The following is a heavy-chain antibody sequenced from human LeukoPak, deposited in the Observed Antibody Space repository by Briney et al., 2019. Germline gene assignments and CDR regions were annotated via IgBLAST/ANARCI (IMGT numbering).Heavy chain of an antibody. CDR3: AKGDDFWSGPPMLI. CDR1: GFTFSSYA. D-gene: IGHD3-3*01. CDR2: ISGGGGST. Sequence: GGSLRLSCAASGFTFSSYAMSWVRQAPGKGLEWVSAISGGGGSTYYADSVKGRFTISRDNSKNTLYLQMNSLRAEDTAVYYCAKGDDFWSGPPMLIWGQGTMVTVSS. J-gene: IGHJ3*02. V-gene: IGHV3-23*01.